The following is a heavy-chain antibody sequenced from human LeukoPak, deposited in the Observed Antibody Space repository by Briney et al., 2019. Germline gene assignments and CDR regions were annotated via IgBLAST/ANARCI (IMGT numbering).Heavy chain of an antibody. J-gene: IGHJ6*02. CDR3: ARSIGLTGGGVDV. D-gene: IGHD3-9*01. CDR2: ITNGGSTI. V-gene: IGHV3-11*01. CDR1: GFTFSDYN. Sequence: GGSLRLSCAASGFTFSDYNMNWVRQAPGKGLEWVSYITNGGSTIHHADSVKGRFTISRDNAKKPLYLQMNSLRAEDTAVYYCARSIGLTGGGVDVWGQGTTVTVSS.